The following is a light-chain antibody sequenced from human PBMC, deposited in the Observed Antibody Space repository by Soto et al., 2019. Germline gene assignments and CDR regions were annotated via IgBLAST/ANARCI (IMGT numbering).Light chain of an antibody. J-gene: IGKJ1*01. Sequence: EVVMTQSPAALSVSPGERATLSCRASQSINSNLAWYQQKPGQAPRLLIYGASTLATGIPARFSGAGSGTDFTLTISSLQSEDFAVYYCQQYNTWPGWPFGQGTKVEIK. CDR1: QSINSN. CDR3: QQYNTWPGWP. V-gene: IGKV3-15*01. CDR2: GAS.